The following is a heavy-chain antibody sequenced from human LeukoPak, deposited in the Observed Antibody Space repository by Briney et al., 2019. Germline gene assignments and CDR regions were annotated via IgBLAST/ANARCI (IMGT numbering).Heavy chain of an antibody. CDR2: IYYSGST. CDR1: GGSISSYY. Sequence: SETLSLTCTVSGGSISSYYWSWIRQPPGKGLEWIGYIYYSGSTNYNPSLKSRVTISVGTSENQFSLKLSSVTAADTAVYYCARGVSSGSDYWGQGTLVTVSS. D-gene: IGHD3-10*01. V-gene: IGHV4-59*08. J-gene: IGHJ4*02. CDR3: ARGVSSGSDY.